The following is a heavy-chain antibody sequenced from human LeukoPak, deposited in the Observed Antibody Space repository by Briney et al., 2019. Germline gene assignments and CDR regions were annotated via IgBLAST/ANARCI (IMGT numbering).Heavy chain of an antibody. D-gene: IGHD2-2*01. Sequence: SETLSLTCTVSGGSISSSSYYWGWIRQPPGKGLEWIGSIYYSGSTYYNPSLKSRVTISVDTSKNQFSLKLSSVTAADTAVHYCARTLGYCSSTSCYGGYYFDYWGQGTLVTVSS. J-gene: IGHJ4*02. V-gene: IGHV4-39*07. CDR2: IYYSGST. CDR3: ARTLGYCSSTSCYGGYYFDY. CDR1: GGSISSSSYY.